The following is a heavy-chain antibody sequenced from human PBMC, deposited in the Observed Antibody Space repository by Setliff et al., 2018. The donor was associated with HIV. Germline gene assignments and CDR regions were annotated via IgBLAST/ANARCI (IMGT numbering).Heavy chain of an antibody. Sequence: SETLSLTCSVSGGSVSSGSYYWGWIRQPPGKGLEWIGTLYFTGSTYYNPSLKSRVTISVDTSKNQISLKLSSVTAADTAVYYCASHLPPYSGNFDYWGHGTLVTVSS. CDR2: LYFTGST. CDR1: GGSVSSGSYY. D-gene: IGHD1-26*01. V-gene: IGHV4-39*01. J-gene: IGHJ4*01. CDR3: ASHLPPYSGNFDY.